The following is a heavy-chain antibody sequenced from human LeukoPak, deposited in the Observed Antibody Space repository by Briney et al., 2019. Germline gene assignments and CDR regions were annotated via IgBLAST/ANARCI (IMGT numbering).Heavy chain of an antibody. V-gene: IGHV3-30-3*01. D-gene: IGHD2-15*01. CDR3: ARGDIVAVGPFEY. CDR1: GFSFSTYA. CDR2: ISFDGTNK. Sequence: GRSLTLSCAASGFSFSTYAMHWVRQAPGKGLEWVAVISFDGTNKYYAESVKGRFTISGDNSKNTLYLQMNSLRAEDTAIYYCARGDIVAVGPFEYWGQGTLVTVSS. J-gene: IGHJ4*02.